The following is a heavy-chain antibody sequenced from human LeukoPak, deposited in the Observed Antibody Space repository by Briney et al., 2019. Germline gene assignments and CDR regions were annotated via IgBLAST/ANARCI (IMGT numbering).Heavy chain of an antibody. V-gene: IGHV4-38-2*02. CDR1: GYSISSGYY. CDR3: ARGKTTFGVAQGY. D-gene: IGHD3-3*01. CDR2: LYHSGST. J-gene: IGHJ4*02. Sequence: SETLSLTCTVSGYSISSGYYWGWIRQPPGEGLEWIGSLYHSGSTYNNPSLKSRVTISVDTSKNQFSLKLSSVTAADTAVYYCARGKTTFGVAQGYWGQGTLVTVSS.